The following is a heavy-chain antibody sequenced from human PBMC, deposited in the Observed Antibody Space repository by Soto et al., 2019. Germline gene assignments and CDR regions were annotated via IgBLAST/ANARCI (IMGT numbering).Heavy chain of an antibody. CDR1: GFTFSSYA. CDR3: AKPGDYDGPGSSGYYYATAV. CDR2: ISGNGGSK. V-gene: IGHV3-23*01. D-gene: IGHD3-10*01. Sequence: EVQLLESGGGLVQPGGSLRLSCAASGFTFSSYAMSWVRQAPGKGLEWVSGISGNGGSKNYADFVKGRFTISRDNSNNTLSLQMSSLRAEDTAVYYCAKPGDYDGPGSSGYYYATAVWGQGTTVTVSS. J-gene: IGHJ6*01.